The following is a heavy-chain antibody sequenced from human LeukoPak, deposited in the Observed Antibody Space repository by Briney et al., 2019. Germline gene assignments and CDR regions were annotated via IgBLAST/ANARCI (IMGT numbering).Heavy chain of an antibody. D-gene: IGHD6-19*01. CDR3: ARGPVIAVAGTVNY. CDR2: IYSGGST. J-gene: IGHJ4*02. V-gene: IGHV3-53*01. Sequence: GGSPRLSCAASGFTVSSNYMSWVRQAPGKGLEWVSVIYSGGSTYYADSVKGRFTISRDNSKNTLYLQMNSLRAEDTAVYYCARGPVIAVAGTVNYWGQGTLVTVSS. CDR1: GFTVSSNY.